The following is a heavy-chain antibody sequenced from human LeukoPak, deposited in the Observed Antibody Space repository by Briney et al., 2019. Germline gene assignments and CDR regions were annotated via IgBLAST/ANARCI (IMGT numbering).Heavy chain of an antibody. V-gene: IGHV3-23*01. D-gene: IGHD3-9*01. J-gene: IGHJ3*02. CDR3: TKQANPRRDRFASDWDDPFDI. CDR1: GFIFSNYA. Sequence: GGSLRLSCAASGFIFSNYAMSWVRQAPGKGLEWLAAISGGGGSTYYADSLRGRFTISRDTFKSTLFLQMHSLRAEDTAVYYCTKQANPRRDRFASDWDDPFDIWGQGTTVTVSS. CDR2: ISGGGGST.